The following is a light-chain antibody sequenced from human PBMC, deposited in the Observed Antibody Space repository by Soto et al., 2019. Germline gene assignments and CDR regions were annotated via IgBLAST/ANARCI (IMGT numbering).Light chain of an antibody. CDR3: AGWDDSLSGQV. CDR1: SSNIGSNY. J-gene: IGLJ1*01. CDR2: RNN. Sequence: QSALTQPPSASGTPGQRVTISCSGSSSNIGSNYVYWYQQLPGTAPKLLIYRNNQRPSGVPDRFSGSKSGTSASLAISGLRPEDEADYYCAGWDDSLSGQVFGSGTKVTVL. V-gene: IGLV1-47*01.